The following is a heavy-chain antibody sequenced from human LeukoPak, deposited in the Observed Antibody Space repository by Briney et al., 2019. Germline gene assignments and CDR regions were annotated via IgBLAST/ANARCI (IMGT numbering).Heavy chain of an antibody. CDR3: ARGSGGSYYTNY. CDR1: GFTFSNYW. CDR2: ISGDGTST. D-gene: IGHD1-26*01. V-gene: IGHV3-74*01. J-gene: IGHJ4*02. Sequence: GGSLRLSCAASGFTFSNYWMHWVRQAPGKGLVWVSRISGDGTSTSYVDSVKGRFTVSRDNATNTLYLQMNSLRPEDTAVYYCARGSGGSYYTNYWGQGTLVTVSS.